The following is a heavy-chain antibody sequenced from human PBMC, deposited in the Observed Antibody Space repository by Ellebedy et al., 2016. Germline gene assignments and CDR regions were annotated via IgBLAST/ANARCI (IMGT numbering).Heavy chain of an antibody. CDR1: GYTFTSYG. CDR3: ARVPRDIYDSSGYQLQEFDY. V-gene: IGHV1-18*04. D-gene: IGHD3-22*01. Sequence: ASVKVSCKASGYTFTSYGISWVRQAPGQGLEWMGWISAYNGNTNYAQKLQGRVTMTTDTSTSTAYMELRSLRSDDTAVYYCARVPRDIYDSSGYQLQEFDYWGQGTLVTVSS. J-gene: IGHJ4*02. CDR2: ISAYNGNT.